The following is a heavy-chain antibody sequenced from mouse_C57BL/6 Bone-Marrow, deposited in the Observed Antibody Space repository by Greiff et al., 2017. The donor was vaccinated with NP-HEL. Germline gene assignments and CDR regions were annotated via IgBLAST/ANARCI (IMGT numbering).Heavy chain of an antibody. CDR2: LSSGGDYI. CDR3: TRVVGLLKIFAY. D-gene: IGHD1-1*01. V-gene: IGHV5-9-1*02. J-gene: IGHJ3*01. Sequence: EVKLMESGEGLVKPGGSLKLSCAASGFTFSSYAMSWVRQTPEKRLEWVAYLSSGGDYIYYADTVKGRFTISRDNARNTLYLQKSSLKSENTSMYYCTRVVGLLKIFAYWGQGTLVTVSA. CDR1: GFTFSSYA.